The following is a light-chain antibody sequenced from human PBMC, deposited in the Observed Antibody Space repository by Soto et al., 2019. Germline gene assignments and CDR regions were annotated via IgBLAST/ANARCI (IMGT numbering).Light chain of an antibody. CDR3: QQYNNWPLT. CDR2: GAS. V-gene: IGKV3-15*01. Sequence: EIVMTQSPATLSVSPGERATLSCRASQSVNSNLAWYQQKPGQAPRLLIYGASTRATGIPARFSGSGSGTEFTLTISSLQSEDFAVYYCQQYNNWPLTFGGGTKV. CDR1: QSVNSN. J-gene: IGKJ4*01.